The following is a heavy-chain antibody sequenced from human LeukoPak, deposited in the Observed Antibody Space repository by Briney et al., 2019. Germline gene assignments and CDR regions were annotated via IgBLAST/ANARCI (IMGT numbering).Heavy chain of an antibody. CDR1: GYTFTSYG. J-gene: IGHJ5*02. Sequence: ASVKVSCKASGYTFTSYGINWVRQATGQGLEWMGWMNPTSGNTGYAQKFQGRVTMTRNTSISTAYMELSSLRSEDTAVYYCARDTSSWYGKWFDPWGQGTLVTVSS. CDR3: ARDTSSWYGKWFDP. V-gene: IGHV1-8*01. D-gene: IGHD6-13*01. CDR2: MNPTSGNT.